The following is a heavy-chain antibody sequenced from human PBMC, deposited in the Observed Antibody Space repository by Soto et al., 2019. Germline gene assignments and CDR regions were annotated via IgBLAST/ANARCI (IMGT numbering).Heavy chain of an antibody. CDR1: GYTFTSYD. D-gene: IGHD2-2*01. Sequence: ASVKVSCKASGYTFTSYDINWVRQATGQGLEWMGWMNPNSGNTGYAQKFQGRVTMTRNTSISTAYMELSSLRSEDTAVYYCARGVVPAARPHHYYYYGMDVWGQGTTVTVSS. V-gene: IGHV1-8*01. CDR3: ARGVVPAARPHHYYYYGMDV. CDR2: MNPNSGNT. J-gene: IGHJ6*02.